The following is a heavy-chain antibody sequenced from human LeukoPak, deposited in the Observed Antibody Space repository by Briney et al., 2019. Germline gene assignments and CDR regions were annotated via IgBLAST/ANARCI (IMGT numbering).Heavy chain of an antibody. J-gene: IGHJ4*02. Sequence: PSETLSLTCTVSGGSISSSYYWAWIRQSPGKGLEWIGSIYYRGDTYYNPSLESRVTISLDTSKNQFSLKLSSVTAADTAVYYCARDLEYCTNGVCQAAFDYWGQGTLVTVSS. CDR3: ARDLEYCTNGVCQAAFDY. V-gene: IGHV4-39*07. CDR2: IYYRGDT. CDR1: GGSISSSYY. D-gene: IGHD2-8*01.